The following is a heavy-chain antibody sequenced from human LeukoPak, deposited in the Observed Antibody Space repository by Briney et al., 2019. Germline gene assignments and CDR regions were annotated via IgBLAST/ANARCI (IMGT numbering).Heavy chain of an antibody. CDR1: GFTFSNYS. D-gene: IGHD3-16*01. CDR2: ISSSSSTI. CDR3: AGHTPGD. J-gene: IGHJ3*01. Sequence: GGPMRLSCAASGFTFSNYSMNWVRQAPGKGLEWVSYISSSSSTIYYAASVKGRFTISRDNAKNSLYLQMNSLRAEDKAVYYCAGHTPGDWGQGTMVTVSS. V-gene: IGHV3-48*01.